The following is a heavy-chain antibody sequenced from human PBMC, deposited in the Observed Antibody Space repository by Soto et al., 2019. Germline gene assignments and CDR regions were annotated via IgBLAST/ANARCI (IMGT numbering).Heavy chain of an antibody. V-gene: IGHV4-4*07. CDR2: IYTSGST. Sequence: SETLSLTCTVSGGSISSYYWSWIRQPAGKGLEWIGSIYTSGSTNYNPSLKSRVTMTVGTSKNQFSHKLSSMTAADTAADYCARVLGGSYGGPGDFDYWGQGTLVTVSS. D-gene: IGHD2-15*01. J-gene: IGHJ4*02. CDR3: ARVLGGSYGGPGDFDY. CDR1: GGSISSYY.